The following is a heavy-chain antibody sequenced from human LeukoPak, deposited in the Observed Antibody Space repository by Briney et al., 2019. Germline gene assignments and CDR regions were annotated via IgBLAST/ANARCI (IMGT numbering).Heavy chain of an antibody. D-gene: IGHD2/OR15-2a*01. CDR3: AKDSAKKYDDY. V-gene: IGHV3-23*01. Sequence: GGSLRLSCAASGFTFSSYAMSWVRQAPGKGLEWVSGISGSDGSTNYADSVKGRFTISTKNTLYLQMNSLRVEDTAVYYCAKDSAKKYDDYWGQGTLVTVSS. CDR1: GFTFSSYA. J-gene: IGHJ4*02. CDR2: ISGSDGST.